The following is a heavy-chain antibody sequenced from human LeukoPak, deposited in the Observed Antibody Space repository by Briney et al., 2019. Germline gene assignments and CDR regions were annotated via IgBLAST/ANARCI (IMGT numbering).Heavy chain of an antibody. J-gene: IGHJ5*02. D-gene: IGHD3-3*01. CDR1: GFTFSDYA. V-gene: IGHV3-30*02. CDR3: AKGYWSGYSFDNWFDP. CDR2: IRYDGSNK. Sequence: GGSLRLSCAASGFTFSDYAMHWVRQAPGKGLEWVAFIRYDGSNKYYADSVKGRFTISRDNSKNTLYLQMNTLRAEDTAVYFCAKGYWSGYSFDNWFDPWGQGTLVTVSS.